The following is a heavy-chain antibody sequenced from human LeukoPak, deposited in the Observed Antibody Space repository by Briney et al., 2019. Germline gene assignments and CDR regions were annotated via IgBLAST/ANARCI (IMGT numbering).Heavy chain of an antibody. J-gene: IGHJ4*02. Sequence: AGGSLRLSCAASGFTFDDYGMSWVRQAPGKGLEWVSGINWNGGSTGYADSVKGRFTISRDNAKNSLYLQMNSLRAEDTALYYCARNAYEGYSSSWFPDYWGQGTLVTVSS. CDR2: INWNGGST. D-gene: IGHD6-13*01. CDR1: GFTFDDYG. V-gene: IGHV3-20*04. CDR3: ARNAYEGYSSSWFPDY.